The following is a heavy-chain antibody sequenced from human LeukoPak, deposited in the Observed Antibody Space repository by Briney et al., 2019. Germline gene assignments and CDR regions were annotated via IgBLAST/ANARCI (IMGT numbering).Heavy chain of an antibody. V-gene: IGHV3-21*01. CDR2: ISSSSSYI. Sequence: PGGSLRLSCAASGFTFSNAWMSWVRQAPGKGLESVSSISSSSSYIYYADSVKGRFTISRDNAKNSLYLQMNSLRAEDTAVYYCARDSAYYYDSSGYYPRSFDIWGQGTMVTVSS. D-gene: IGHD3-22*01. J-gene: IGHJ3*02. CDR3: ARDSAYYYDSSGYYPRSFDI. CDR1: GFTFSNAW.